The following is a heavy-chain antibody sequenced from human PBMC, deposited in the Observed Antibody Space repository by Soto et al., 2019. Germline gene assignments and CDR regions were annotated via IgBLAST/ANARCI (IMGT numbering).Heavy chain of an antibody. V-gene: IGHV4-34*01. CDR2: INHRGGS. J-gene: IGHJ6*02. D-gene: IGHD3-16*01. CDR1: GGSFSDYH. Sequence: QVQLQQWGAGLLKPSETLSLTCAVYGGSFSDYHWTWIRQTPGAGLAWIGEINHRGGSNYSPSLKSRVAISVDTSKNQVALKLSSVTAADTALYYCAGVGGNYSYCGMAVWGQGTTVTVSS. CDR3: AGVGGNYSYCGMAV.